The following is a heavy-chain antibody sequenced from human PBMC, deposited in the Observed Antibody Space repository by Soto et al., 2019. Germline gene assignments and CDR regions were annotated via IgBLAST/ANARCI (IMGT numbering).Heavy chain of an antibody. V-gene: IGHV1-69*13. J-gene: IGHJ4*02. CDR2: IIPIFGTA. CDR1: GGTFSSYA. Sequence: SVKVSCKASGGTFSSYAISWVRQAPGQGLEWMGGIIPIFGTANYAQKFQGRVTITADESTSTAYMELSSLRSEDTAVHYCAREISSSWFSTYFDYWGQGTLVTVSS. CDR3: AREISSSWFSTYFDY. D-gene: IGHD6-13*01.